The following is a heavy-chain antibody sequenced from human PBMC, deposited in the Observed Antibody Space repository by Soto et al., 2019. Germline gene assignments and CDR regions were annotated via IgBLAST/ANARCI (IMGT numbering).Heavy chain of an antibody. CDR1: GYTFTSYG. CDR3: AIDRGAYGMDV. CDR2: ISAYNGKT. J-gene: IGHJ6*02. V-gene: IGHV1-18*01. Sequence: QVQLVQSGAEVKKPGASVKVSCKASGYTFTSYGISWVRQDPGQGLEWMGWISAYNGKTNYAQKLQGTVSRTTDTSTSTAYIELRRLRSDDTAVYDSAIDRGAYGMDVWGQGTTVTVSS.